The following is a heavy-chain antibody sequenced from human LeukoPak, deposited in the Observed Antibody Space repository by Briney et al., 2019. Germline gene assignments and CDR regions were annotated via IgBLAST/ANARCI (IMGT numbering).Heavy chain of an antibody. J-gene: IGHJ4*02. D-gene: IGHD3-3*01. Sequence: PSETLSLTCAVSGGSISSGGYSWSWIRQPPGKGLEWIGYIYHSGSTYYNPSLKSRVTISVDRSKNQFSLKLSSVTAADTAVYYRARGPRRITIFGVVIGGPNFDYWGQGTLVTVSS. CDR3: ARGPRRITIFGVVIGGPNFDY. CDR1: GGSISSGGYS. CDR2: IYHSGST. V-gene: IGHV4-30-2*01.